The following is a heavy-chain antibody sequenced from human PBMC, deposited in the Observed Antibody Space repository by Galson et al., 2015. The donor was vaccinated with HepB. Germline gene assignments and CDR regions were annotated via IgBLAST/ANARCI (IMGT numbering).Heavy chain of an antibody. CDR1: GFTFSSHW. V-gene: IGHV3-7*03. CDR2: IKQDGSEK. D-gene: IGHD3-10*02. J-gene: IGHJ2*01. Sequence: SLRLSCAASGFTFSSHWMSWVRQAPGKGLEWVANIKQDGSEKYYVDSVKGRFTISRDNAKNSLYLQMNSLRVEDTAVYYCARVFLFFELWGRGTLVTVSS. CDR3: ARVFLFFEL.